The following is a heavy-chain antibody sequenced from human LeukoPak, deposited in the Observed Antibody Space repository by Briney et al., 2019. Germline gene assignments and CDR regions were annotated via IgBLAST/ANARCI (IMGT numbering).Heavy chain of an antibody. CDR2: INHSGST. J-gene: IGHJ4*02. Sequence: SETLSLTCAVYDGSFSGYYWSWIRHPPGKGLEWIGEINHSGSTNYNPSLKSRVTISVDTSKNQFSLKLSSVTAADTAVYYCARLRSWSSSGPLDYWGQGILVTVSS. D-gene: IGHD3-10*01. CDR1: DGSFSGYY. V-gene: IGHV4-34*01. CDR3: ARLRSWSSSGPLDY.